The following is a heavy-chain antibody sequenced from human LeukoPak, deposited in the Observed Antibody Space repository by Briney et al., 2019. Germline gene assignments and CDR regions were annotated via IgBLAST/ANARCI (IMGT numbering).Heavy chain of an antibody. V-gene: IGHV3-7*01. J-gene: IGHJ3*02. D-gene: IGHD2-15*01. CDR2: IKQDGSEK. CDR3: ARDCGGSCYDAFDI. CDR1: GFTFSSYG. Sequence: GGSLRLFCAASGFTFSSYGMSWVRQAPGKGLEWVANIKQDGSEKYYVDSVKGRFTISRDNAKNSLYLQMNSLRAEDTAVYYCARDCGGSCYDAFDIWGQGTMVTVSS.